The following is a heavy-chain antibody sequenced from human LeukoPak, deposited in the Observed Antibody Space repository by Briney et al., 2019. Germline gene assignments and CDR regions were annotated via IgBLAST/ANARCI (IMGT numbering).Heavy chain of an antibody. CDR3: AKDLGGYQGGERAPDAFDI. CDR1: GFTFSSYA. V-gene: IGHV3-23*01. D-gene: IGHD2-2*01. CDR2: ISGSGGST. Sequence: GGSLRLSCAASGFTFSSYAMSWVRQAPGKGLEWVSAISGSGGSTYYADSVKGRYTISRDNSKNTLYLQMNSLRAEHTAVYYCAKDLGGYQGGERAPDAFDIWGQGTMVTVSS. J-gene: IGHJ3*02.